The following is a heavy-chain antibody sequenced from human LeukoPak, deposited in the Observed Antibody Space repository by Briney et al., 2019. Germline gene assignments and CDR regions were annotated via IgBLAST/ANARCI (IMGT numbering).Heavy chain of an antibody. CDR1: GFTFSNFG. J-gene: IGHJ3*02. V-gene: IGHV3-30*02. Sequence: QTGGSLRLSCAVSGFTFSNFGMYWVRQAPGKGLEWVAFIRYDGTNPRYADSVRGRFTISRDNSKNTLYLQMNNLRPEDTAVFYCVKGPRKIPPFYHDGDEYYYAFDIWGQGTMVTISS. D-gene: IGHD2-21*01. CDR3: VKGPRKIPPFYHDGDEYYYAFDI. CDR2: IRYDGTNP.